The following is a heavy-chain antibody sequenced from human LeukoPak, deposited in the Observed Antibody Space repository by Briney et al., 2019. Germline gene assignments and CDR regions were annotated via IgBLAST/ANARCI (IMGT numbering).Heavy chain of an antibody. Sequence: GGSLRLSCVASGFTFSSYWMHWVRQAAGKGLVWVSRVNSDGSSPSYPDSEKGRFTISRDNAKNTLYLQMNSLRAEDTAIYYCARAYSSAWYVPGDYWGQGTLVTVSS. CDR3: ARAYSSAWYVPGDY. V-gene: IGHV3-74*01. J-gene: IGHJ4*02. CDR2: VNSDGSSP. D-gene: IGHD6-19*01. CDR1: GFTFSSYW.